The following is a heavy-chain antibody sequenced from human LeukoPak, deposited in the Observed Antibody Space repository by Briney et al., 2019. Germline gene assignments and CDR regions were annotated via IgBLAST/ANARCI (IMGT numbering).Heavy chain of an antibody. CDR1: GGTFSSYA. Sequence: SVKVSCKASGGTFSSYAISWVRQAPGQGLEWVGGIIPIFGTANYAQKFQGRVTITTDESTSTAYMELSSLRSEDTAVYYCARGPHMVTIVYYYYYYMDVWGKGTTVTVSS. CDR2: IIPIFGTA. J-gene: IGHJ6*03. CDR3: ARGPHMVTIVYYYYYYMDV. D-gene: IGHD5-24*01. V-gene: IGHV1-69*05.